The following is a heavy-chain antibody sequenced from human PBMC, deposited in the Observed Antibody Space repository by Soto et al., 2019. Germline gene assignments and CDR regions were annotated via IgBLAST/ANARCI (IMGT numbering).Heavy chain of an antibody. V-gene: IGHV1-24*01. CDR2: FDPEDGET. CDR3: ARLSRLYYYMDV. J-gene: IGHJ6*03. Sequence: ASVKVSCKVSGYTLTELSMHWVRQAPGKGLEWMGGFDPEDGETIYAQKFQGRVTMTRNTSISTAYMELSSLRSEDTAVYYCARLSRLYYYMDVWGKGTTVTVSS. D-gene: IGHD2-21*01. CDR1: GYTLTELS.